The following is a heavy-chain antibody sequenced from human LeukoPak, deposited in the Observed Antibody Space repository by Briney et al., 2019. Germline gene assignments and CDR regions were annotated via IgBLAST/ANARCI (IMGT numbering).Heavy chain of an antibody. Sequence: GESLKISCKASGYSFTSYWIGWGRPRPGKGLGWMGIIYPSDSDTRYSPSFQGQVTISADKSIGTAYLQWSSLEASDTAMYYCARRLYYASGGPGAFDIWGQGTMVTVSS. J-gene: IGHJ3*02. CDR3: ARRLYYASGGPGAFDI. V-gene: IGHV5-51*01. CDR1: GYSFTSYW. CDR2: IYPSDSDT. D-gene: IGHD3-10*01.